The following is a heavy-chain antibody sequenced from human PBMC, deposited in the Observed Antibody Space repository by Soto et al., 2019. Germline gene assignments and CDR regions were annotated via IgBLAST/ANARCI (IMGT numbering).Heavy chain of an antibody. CDR2: IIPILGIA. V-gene: IGHV1-69*08. J-gene: IGHJ5*02. CDR3: ARDRLTVATMFGWFDP. Sequence: QVQLVQSGAEVKKPGSSVKVSCKASGGTFSSYTISWVRQAPGQGLEWMGRIIPILGIANYAQKFQGRVTITADNSTSTADMELSSLRSEDTAVYYCARDRLTVATMFGWFDPWGQGTLVTVSS. D-gene: IGHD5-12*01. CDR1: GGTFSSYT.